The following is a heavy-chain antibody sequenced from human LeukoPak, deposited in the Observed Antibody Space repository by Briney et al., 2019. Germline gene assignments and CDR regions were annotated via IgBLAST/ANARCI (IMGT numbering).Heavy chain of an antibody. V-gene: IGHV4-39*07. CDR2: VYNTGST. J-gene: IGHJ4*01. CDR1: GGSMSSENEY. CDR3: ARGWTLKTPLGRVAGTSSRRGRYFDY. Sequence: SETLSLTCSVSGGSMSSENEYWGWIRQTPGKGLEWIGSVYNTGSTDYNPSLKRRVTISVDTSKNQFSLKLSSVTAADTAMYYCARGWTLKTPLGRVAGTSSRRGRYFDYWGQGTLVTVSS. D-gene: IGHD6-19*01.